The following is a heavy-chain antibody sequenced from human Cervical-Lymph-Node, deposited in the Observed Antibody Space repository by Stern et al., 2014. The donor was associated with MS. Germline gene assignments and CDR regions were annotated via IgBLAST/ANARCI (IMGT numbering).Heavy chain of an antibody. V-gene: IGHV4-61*01. J-gene: IGHJ4*02. CDR3: ARSTTSRIEDYFDY. Sequence: QVQLQESGPGLVKPSETLSLTCTVSGGSVSSGSYYWSWIRQPPGKGLEXIGYIYYSGSTNYNPSLKSRVTISVDTSKNQFSLKLSSVTAADTAVYYCARSTTSRIEDYFDYWGQGTLVTVSS. D-gene: IGHD2-2*01. CDR2: IYYSGST. CDR1: GGSVSSGSYY.